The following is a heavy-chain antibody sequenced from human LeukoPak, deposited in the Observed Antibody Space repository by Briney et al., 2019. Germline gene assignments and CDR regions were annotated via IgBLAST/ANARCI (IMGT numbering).Heavy chain of an antibody. CDR2: IYPGDSDT. J-gene: IGHJ4*02. CDR3: ARHSLRGYSYGCGYDY. V-gene: IGHV5-51*01. Sequence: GESLKISCKGSGYSFTSYWIGWVRQMPGKGLEWMGIIYPGDSDTRYSPSFQGQVTISADKSISTAYLQWSSLKASDTAMYYCARHSLRGYSYGCGYDYWGQGTLVTVSS. CDR1: GYSFTSYW. D-gene: IGHD5-18*01.